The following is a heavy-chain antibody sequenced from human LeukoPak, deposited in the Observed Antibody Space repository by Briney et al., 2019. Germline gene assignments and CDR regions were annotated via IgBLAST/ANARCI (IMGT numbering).Heavy chain of an antibody. J-gene: IGHJ4*02. Sequence: GGSLRLSCAASGFTFSTYPMSWVRQAPGKGLEWVSAISGSGARTYYADSVKGRFTISRDNSKNTLYLQMSSLRTEDTAIYYCAKDRSSGGSCYNYWGRGTQVTVSS. V-gene: IGHV3-23*01. CDR2: ISGSGART. CDR1: GFTFSTYP. CDR3: AKDRSSGGSCYNY. D-gene: IGHD2-15*01.